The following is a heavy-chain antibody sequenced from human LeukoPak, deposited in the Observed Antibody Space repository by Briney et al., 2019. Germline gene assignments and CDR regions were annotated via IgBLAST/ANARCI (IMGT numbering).Heavy chain of an antibody. J-gene: IGHJ4*02. V-gene: IGHV4-39*07. Sequence: PSETLSLTCTVSGGSISSSSYYWGWIRQPPGKGLEWIGIIYNSGTTYYNPSLKSRITISIDTSKNQFSLKLTSVTAADTAMYYCARASEKAIISYFEYWGQGTLVTVSS. CDR2: IYNSGTT. CDR1: GGSISSSSYY. D-gene: IGHD5-24*01. CDR3: ARASEKAIISYFEY.